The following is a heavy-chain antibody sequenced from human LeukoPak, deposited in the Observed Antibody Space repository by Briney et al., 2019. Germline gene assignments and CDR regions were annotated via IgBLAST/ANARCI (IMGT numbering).Heavy chain of an antibody. CDR1: GFTFSSYG. V-gene: IGHV3-33*01. Sequence: GGSLRLSCAASGFTFSSYGMHWVRQAPGKGLEWVGVIWYDGSNKYYADSVEGRFTISRDNSKNTLYLQMNSLRAEDTAVYYCAREPRYSGSYYQFDYWGQGTLVTVSS. D-gene: IGHD1-26*01. J-gene: IGHJ4*02. CDR2: IWYDGSNK. CDR3: AREPRYSGSYYQFDY.